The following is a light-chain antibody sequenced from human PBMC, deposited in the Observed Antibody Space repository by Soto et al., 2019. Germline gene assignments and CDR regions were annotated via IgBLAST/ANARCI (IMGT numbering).Light chain of an antibody. CDR1: QGISSY. Sequence: DVKMSLALASLCATVGGRVTITCGASQGISSYLAWDQQKPGKAPKLLIYAASTLQSGVPSRFSGSGDGADFPLTLSSLQPEAFATYYSHPLNSYPITFGQR. CDR2: AAS. V-gene: IGKV1-9*01. CDR3: HPLNSYPIT. J-gene: IGKJ5*01.